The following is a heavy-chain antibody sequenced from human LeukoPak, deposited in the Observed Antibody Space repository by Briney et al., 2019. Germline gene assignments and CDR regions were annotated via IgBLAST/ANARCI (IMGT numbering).Heavy chain of an antibody. J-gene: IGHJ5*02. CDR3: ASDLPYEA. V-gene: IGHV4-34*01. Sequence: SETLSLTCAVYGGSFSNHYRTWIRQPPGKGLEWIGEINHSESTSYNPSLKSRVSISVDTSKNQFSLKLTSVTAADTAMYYCASDLPYEAWGQGTLVTVSS. CDR2: INHSEST. CDR1: GGSFSNHY. D-gene: IGHD3-16*01.